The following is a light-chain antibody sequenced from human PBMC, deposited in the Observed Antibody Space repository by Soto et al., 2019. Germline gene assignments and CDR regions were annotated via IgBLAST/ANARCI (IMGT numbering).Light chain of an antibody. J-gene: IGKJ1*01. CDR2: DAS. CDR3: QQCNSWPQWT. V-gene: IGKV3-11*01. CDR1: QSVSSR. Sequence: DIVLTQSPATLSLSPGDRATLSCRASQSVSSRLVWYQQRPGQAPRLLIYDASNRATGIPTRFSGSGSGTDFTLTISRLEPEDFAVYYCQQCNSWPQWTFGQGTKVDI.